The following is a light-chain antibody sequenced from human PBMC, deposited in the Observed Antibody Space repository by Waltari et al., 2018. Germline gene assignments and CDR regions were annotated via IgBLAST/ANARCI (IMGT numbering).Light chain of an antibody. CDR3: AAWDDSLNGQV. CDR1: SSNIGSNT. V-gene: IGLV1-44*01. Sequence: QSVLTQPPSASGTPGQRVTISCSGRSSNIGSNTVNWYQHLPGTAPKLIYSNNQRPSGVPDRFSGSKSGTSASLAISGLQSEDEADYYCAAWDDSLNGQVFGGGTKLTVL. J-gene: IGLJ3*02. CDR2: SNN.